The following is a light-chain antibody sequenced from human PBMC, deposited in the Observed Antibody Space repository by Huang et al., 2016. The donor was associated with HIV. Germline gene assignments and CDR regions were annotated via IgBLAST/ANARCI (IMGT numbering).Light chain of an antibody. V-gene: IGKV6-21*02. CDR2: YAS. CDR3: HQSRSFPYT. J-gene: IGKJ2*01. CDR1: KSIGNS. Sequence: DIVLTQSPDFQSVTPKEKVTIPCRASKSIGNSLHWYQQKPGQSPSLLIKYASQSISVVPSRFSGSGFGTDFTLTINSLESEDAATYYCHQSRSFPYTFGQGTRLEIK.